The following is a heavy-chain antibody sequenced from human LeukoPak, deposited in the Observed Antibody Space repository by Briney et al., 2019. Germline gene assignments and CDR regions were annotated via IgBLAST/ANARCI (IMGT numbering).Heavy chain of an antibody. CDR3: AKSGRNWAYLEY. Sequence: GGSLRLSCAASGFTFSSFAMSWVRQAPGKGLEWVSTFSGSGGSTYYADSVKGRFTISRDDSKNTLYLQMNSLRAEDTAVYYCAKSGRNWAYLEYWGQGTLVTVSS. D-gene: IGHD7-27*01. CDR1: GFTFSSFA. CDR2: FSGSGGST. V-gene: IGHV3-23*01. J-gene: IGHJ4*02.